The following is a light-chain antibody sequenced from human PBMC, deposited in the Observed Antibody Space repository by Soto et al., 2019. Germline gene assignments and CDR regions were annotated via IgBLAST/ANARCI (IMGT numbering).Light chain of an antibody. V-gene: IGKV1-9*01. J-gene: IGKJ4*01. Sequence: IQLIQSPSSLSASVGDRVTITCRASDGIRSYLAWYQQKPGKAPKLLIYAASTLQGGVPSRFRGSESGTDFTLTLSNLHPEDFATYYCQQVYTYPLTFGGRTKVDIK. CDR1: DGIRSY. CDR2: AAS. CDR3: QQVYTYPLT.